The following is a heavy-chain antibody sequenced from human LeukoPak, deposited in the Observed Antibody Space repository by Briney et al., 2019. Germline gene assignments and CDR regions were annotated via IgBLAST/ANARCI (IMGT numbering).Heavy chain of an antibody. CDR3: ARVKEASAFDI. Sequence: GGSLRLSCAASGFTFDDYAMHWVRQAPGKGLEWVSGISWNSGSIGYADSVKGRFTISRDNAKKSMYLQMNSLRAEDTAVYYCARVKEASAFDIWGQGTMVTVSS. CDR1: GFTFDDYA. CDR2: ISWNSGSI. J-gene: IGHJ3*02. V-gene: IGHV3-9*01. D-gene: IGHD5-12*01.